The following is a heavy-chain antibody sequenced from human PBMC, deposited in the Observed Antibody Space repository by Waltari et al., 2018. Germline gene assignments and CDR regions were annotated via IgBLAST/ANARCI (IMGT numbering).Heavy chain of an antibody. CDR3: ARVIGSGSYHYFDY. CDR2: ISRSGGGT. D-gene: IGHD3-10*01. Sequence: EVQLLESGGTLVHPGGSLRLSCEASGFTFDHYALTWVRQAPGKGLEWVSVISRSGGGTYFADSLKGLFSISRDNSKNTLFLQMSSLRVEDTAMYYGARVIGSGSYHYFDYWGQGTLVTVSS. CDR1: GFTFDHYA. V-gene: IGHV3-23*01. J-gene: IGHJ4*02.